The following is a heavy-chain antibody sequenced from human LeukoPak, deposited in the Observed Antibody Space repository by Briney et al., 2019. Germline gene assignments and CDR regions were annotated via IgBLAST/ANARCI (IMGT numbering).Heavy chain of an antibody. CDR1: GGSFSGYY. Sequence: SETLSLTCAVYGGSFSGYYWSWIRQPPGKGLEWIGEINHSGSTNYNPSLKSRVTISVDTSKNQFSPKLSSVTAADTAAYYCARGLLLFDIWGQGTMVTVSS. J-gene: IGHJ3*02. CDR3: ARGLLLFDI. CDR2: INHSGST. D-gene: IGHD3-10*01. V-gene: IGHV4-34*01.